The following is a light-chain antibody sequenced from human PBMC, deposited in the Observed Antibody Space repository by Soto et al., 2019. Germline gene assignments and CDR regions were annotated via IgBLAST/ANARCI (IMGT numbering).Light chain of an antibody. CDR2: GAS. CDR1: QSVSSN. CDR3: QQYNNWPET. Sequence: EIVMTQSPATLSLSPGERATLSCRASQSVSSNLAWYQQKPGQAPRLLIYGASTRATGVPARFGGSGSGTEFTLTFSSLQSEDFAVYYCQQYNNWPETFGQGTKVEIK. J-gene: IGKJ1*01. V-gene: IGKV3-15*01.